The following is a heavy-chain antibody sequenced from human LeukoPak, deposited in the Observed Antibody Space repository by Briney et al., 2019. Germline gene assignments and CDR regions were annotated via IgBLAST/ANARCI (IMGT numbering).Heavy chain of an antibody. V-gene: IGHV3-53*01. CDR1: GLTVSDNY. CDR2: MFSRGDK. D-gene: IGHD2-2*01. J-gene: IGHJ5*02. Sequence: GQSMRPSCAASGLTVSDNYMSCDRQAPGKVLEWVSVMFSRGDKYYEDSVKGRFTFSRDISKNTLYLQMNVLRTEYTAMYYCARDAPQVPAASVLASWGQGTLVTVSS. CDR3: ARDAPQVPAASVLAS.